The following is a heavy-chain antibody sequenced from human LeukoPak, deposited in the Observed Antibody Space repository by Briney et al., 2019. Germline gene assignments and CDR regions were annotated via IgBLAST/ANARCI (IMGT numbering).Heavy chain of an antibody. CDR2: VHYSGNT. J-gene: IGHJ5*02. D-gene: IGHD2-2*01. Sequence: PSETLSLTCTVSGDSITSSTYYWGWIRQPPGKGLEGLEWIGSVHYSGNTYYNPSLQSRVTISVDRSKNQFSLRLSSVTAADTAVYYCARGGSCSSTSCHGSWFDPWGQGTLVTVSS. CDR3: ARGGSCSSTSCHGSWFDP. CDR1: GDSITSSTYY. V-gene: IGHV4-39*07.